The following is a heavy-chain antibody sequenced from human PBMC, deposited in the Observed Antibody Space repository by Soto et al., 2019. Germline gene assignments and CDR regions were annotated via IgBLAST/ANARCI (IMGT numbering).Heavy chain of an antibody. CDR3: ASPGISILEVEIGPTERYGLGV. J-gene: IGHJ6*02. Sequence: QVQLVQSGAEVKKPGSSVKVSCKLTGGTFSSYVINWVRQVPGQGLGYMGGIVPIFDSANNAQKFQGRVTITADESTSTAYLELNSLRSDDTAVYFCASPGISILEVEIGPTERYGLGVWGQGSTVTVSS. CDR1: GGTFSSYV. D-gene: IGHD3-3*01. V-gene: IGHV1-69*12. CDR2: IVPIFDSA.